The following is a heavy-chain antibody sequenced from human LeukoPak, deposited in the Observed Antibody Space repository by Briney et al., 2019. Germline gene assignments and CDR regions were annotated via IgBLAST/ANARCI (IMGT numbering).Heavy chain of an antibody. CDR3: ARVTAAGFDY. J-gene: IGHJ4*02. D-gene: IGHD6-13*01. CDR1: GFTFSSYS. V-gene: IGHV3-48*01. Sequence: AGGSLRLSCAASGFTFSSYSMNWVRQAPGKGLEWVSYISSSSSAIYYADSVKGRFTISRDNAKNSLYLQMNSLRVEDTAVYYCARVTAAGFDYWGQGTLVTVSS. CDR2: ISSSSSAI.